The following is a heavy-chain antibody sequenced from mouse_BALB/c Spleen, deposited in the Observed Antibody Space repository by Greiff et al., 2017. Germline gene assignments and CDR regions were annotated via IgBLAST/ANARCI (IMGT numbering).Heavy chain of an antibody. CDR1: GYAFSSSW. J-gene: IGHJ4*01. CDR3: ARSGTTVVAYYAMDY. CDR2: IYPGDGDT. D-gene: IGHD1-1*01. Sequence: QVQLKESGPELVKPGASVKISCKASGYAFSSSWMNWVKQRPGQGLEWIGRIYPGDGDTNYNGKFKGKATLTADKSSSTAYMQLSSLTSVDSAVYFCARSGTTVVAYYAMDYWGQGTSVTVSS. V-gene: IGHV1-82*01.